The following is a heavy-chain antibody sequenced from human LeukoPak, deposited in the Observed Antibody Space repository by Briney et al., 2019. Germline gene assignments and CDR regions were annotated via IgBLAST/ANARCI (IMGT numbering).Heavy chain of an antibody. V-gene: IGHV1-18*01. D-gene: IGHD3-10*01. Sequence: ASVKVSCKASGYTFTSYGISWVRQAPGQGLEWMGWISAYNGNTNYAQKLQGRVTMTTDTSTSTAYMELRSLRSDDTAVYYCARGPRITMVRGVIQSPYYYYGMDVWGKGTTVTVSS. J-gene: IGHJ6*04. CDR3: ARGPRITMVRGVIQSPYYYYGMDV. CDR2: ISAYNGNT. CDR1: GYTFTSYG.